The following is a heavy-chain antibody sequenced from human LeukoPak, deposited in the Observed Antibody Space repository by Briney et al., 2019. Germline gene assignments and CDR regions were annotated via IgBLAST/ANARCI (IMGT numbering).Heavy chain of an antibody. CDR3: ARLTSFTDSSSYYFDF. V-gene: IGHV4-59*08. Sequence: SETLSLTCSVSGASISTYYWSWTRQPPGKGLEWIGYISYSGSTKYSPSLKSRVTISVDTSKNQFSLKLSSVTAADTAVYYCARLTSFTDSSSYYFDFWGQGTLVTVSS. CDR1: GASISTYY. CDR2: ISYSGST. D-gene: IGHD3-22*01. J-gene: IGHJ4*02.